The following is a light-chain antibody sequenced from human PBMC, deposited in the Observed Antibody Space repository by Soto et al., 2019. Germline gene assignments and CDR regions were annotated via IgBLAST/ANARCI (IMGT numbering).Light chain of an antibody. J-gene: IGKJ1*01. CDR3: MQALQAWT. CDR2: LAS. Sequence: DIVMTQSPVSLPVTPGEPASISCRSSQSLLHSNGFNYLDWYVQKPGQSPQLLISLASTRASGVPDRFSDSASGTDFTLNISRVEAEDVGVYYCMQALQAWTFGQGTKVEIK. V-gene: IGKV2-28*01. CDR1: QSLLHSNGFNY.